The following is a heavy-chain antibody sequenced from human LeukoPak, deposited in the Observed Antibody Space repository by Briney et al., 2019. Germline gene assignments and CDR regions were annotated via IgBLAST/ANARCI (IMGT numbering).Heavy chain of an antibody. CDR1: GVSISPYY. D-gene: IGHD2-15*01. Sequence: SETLSLTCTVSGVSISPYYWSWIRQPPGKGLEYIGYIYYTGGTNYNPSLKSRVTVSVDTSKNQFSLKLSSVTATDTAVYYCARLGFCRGDNCLDDYWGQGTLVTVSS. J-gene: IGHJ4*02. CDR2: IYYTGGT. CDR3: ARLGFCRGDNCLDDY. V-gene: IGHV4-59*08.